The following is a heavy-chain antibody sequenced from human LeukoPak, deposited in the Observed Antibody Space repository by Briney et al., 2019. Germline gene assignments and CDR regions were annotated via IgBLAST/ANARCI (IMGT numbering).Heavy chain of an antibody. D-gene: IGHD2-2*01. CDR1: GFTFSSYA. J-gene: IGHJ5*02. CDR2: ISGSGGST. V-gene: IGHV3-23*01. CDR3: AKVPVVVVPAAINWFDP. Sequence: GGSLRLSCAASGFTFSSYAMSWVRQAPGKGLEWVSAISGSGGSTYYADSVKGRFTISRDNSKNTLYLQMNSLRAEDTAVYYCAKVPVVVVPAAINWFDPWGREPWSPSPQ.